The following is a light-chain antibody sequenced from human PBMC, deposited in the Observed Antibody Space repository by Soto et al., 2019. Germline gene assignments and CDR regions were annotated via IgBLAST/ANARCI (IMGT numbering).Light chain of an antibody. CDR1: QSVSSSY. V-gene: IGKV3-20*01. CDR2: GAS. Sequence: ELVWTQSPGTLSLSPGSRATLSCRASQSVSSSYVAWYQQKPGQAPRLLIYGASSRATGIPDRCSGSGSGTDFTLTIRRLEPEDFAVYYCQQYGSSPVTVGQGTKVDIK. J-gene: IGKJ1*01. CDR3: QQYGSSPVT.